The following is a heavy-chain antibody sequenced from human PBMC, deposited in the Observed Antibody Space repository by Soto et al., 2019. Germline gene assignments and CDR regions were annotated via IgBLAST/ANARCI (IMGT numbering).Heavy chain of an antibody. D-gene: IGHD3-3*01. V-gene: IGHV3-7*05. Sequence: GGSLRLSCAASGFTFSSYWMSWVRQAPGKGLEWVANIKQDGSEKYYVDSVKGRFTISRDNAKNSLYLQMNSLRAEDTAVYYCARETTFTFFGVVPHPDYYYYYGMDVWGKGTTVTVSS. CDR2: IKQDGSEK. J-gene: IGHJ6*04. CDR1: GFTFSSYW. CDR3: ARETTFTFFGVVPHPDYYYYYGMDV.